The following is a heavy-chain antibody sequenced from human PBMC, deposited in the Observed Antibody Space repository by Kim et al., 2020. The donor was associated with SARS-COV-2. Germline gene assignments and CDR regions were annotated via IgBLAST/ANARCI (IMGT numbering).Heavy chain of an antibody. CDR2: ISTTTSDI. D-gene: IGHD6-13*01. V-gene: IGHV3-21*01. Sequence: GGSLRLSCAASGFTFSTYSMNWVRQAPGKGLEWVSSISTTTSDIYYADSVKGRVTISRDNAKNSLYLQMNSLRAEDTAVYYCARGYSSTLGFWGQGTLVTVSS. CDR1: GFTFSTYS. J-gene: IGHJ4*02. CDR3: ARGYSSTLGF.